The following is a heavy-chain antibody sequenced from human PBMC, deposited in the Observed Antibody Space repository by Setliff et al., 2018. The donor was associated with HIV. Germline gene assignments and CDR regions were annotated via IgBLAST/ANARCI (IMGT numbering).Heavy chain of an antibody. J-gene: IGHJ4*02. D-gene: IGHD2-15*01. V-gene: IGHV3-11*05. CDR1: GFTFSDHY. CDR3: ARGAGTVDYSCCFDL. Sequence: PGGSLRLSCAASGFTFSDHYMSWIRQVPGKGLEWVSYISGGSTSHMNYADSVKGRFTISRDNAKSSLNLQMNSLRVEDTAMYYCARGAGTVDYSCCFDLWGQGTLVTVSS. CDR2: ISGGSTSHM.